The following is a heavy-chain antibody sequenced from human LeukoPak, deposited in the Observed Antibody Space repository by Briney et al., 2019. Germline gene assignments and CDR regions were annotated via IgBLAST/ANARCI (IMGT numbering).Heavy chain of an antibody. D-gene: IGHD3-10*01. CDR3: ARDSMVRGVMASKQYQTWYFDL. CDR2: ISAYNGNT. J-gene: IGHJ2*01. Sequence: ASVKVSCKASGYTFTSYGISWVRQAPGQGLEWMGWISAYNGNTNYAQKLQGRVTMTTDTSTSTAYMELRSLRSDDTAVYYCARDSMVRGVMASKQYQTWYFDLWGRGTLVTVSS. CDR1: GYTFTSYG. V-gene: IGHV1-18*01.